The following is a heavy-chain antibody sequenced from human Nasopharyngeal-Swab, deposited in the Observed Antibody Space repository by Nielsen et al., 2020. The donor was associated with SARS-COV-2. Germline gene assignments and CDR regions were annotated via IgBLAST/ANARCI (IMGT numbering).Heavy chain of an antibody. J-gene: IGHJ4*02. V-gene: IGHV3-23*01. CDR3: AKLDIGGWLGSTTGYFDY. Sequence: GESLKIPCAAPGFTFSSYAMSWVRQAPGKGLEWVSAISGSGRSTYYADTVKGRFTISRDNSKNTLYLQMNSLRAEDTAVFFCAKLDIGGWLGSTTGYFDYWGQGTLVTVSS. CDR1: GFTFSSYA. D-gene: IGHD2/OR15-2a*01. CDR2: ISGSGRST.